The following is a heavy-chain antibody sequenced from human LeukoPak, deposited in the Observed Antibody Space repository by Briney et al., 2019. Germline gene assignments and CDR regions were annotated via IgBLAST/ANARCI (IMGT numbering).Heavy chain of an antibody. V-gene: IGHV3-33*06. J-gene: IGHJ2*01. D-gene: IGHD3-10*01. CDR3: AKSYDNHNWYFHL. CDR2: IWYDGNNK. Sequence: GRSLRLSCAASGFTFSTYGMNWVRQAPGKGLEWVAIIWYDGNNKYYADSVKGRFTISRDNSKNTLYPQMNSLRADDTAVYYCAKSYDNHNWYFHLWGRGTLVTVSS. CDR1: GFTFSTYG.